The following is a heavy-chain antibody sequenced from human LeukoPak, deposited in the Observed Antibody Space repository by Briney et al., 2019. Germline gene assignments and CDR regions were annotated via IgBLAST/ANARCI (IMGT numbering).Heavy chain of an antibody. CDR1: GFTFSSYA. D-gene: IGHD3-3*01. V-gene: IGHV3-23*01. CDR3: AKAPRYYDFWSGYSTGYYYYYMDV. J-gene: IGHJ6*03. CDR2: ISGSGGGT. Sequence: GGSLRLSCAASGFTFSSYAMSWVRQAPGEGLEWVSAISGSGGGTYYADSVKGRFTISRDNSKNTLYLQMNSLRAEDTAVYYCAKAPRYYDFWSGYSTGYYYYYMDVWGKGTTVTVSS.